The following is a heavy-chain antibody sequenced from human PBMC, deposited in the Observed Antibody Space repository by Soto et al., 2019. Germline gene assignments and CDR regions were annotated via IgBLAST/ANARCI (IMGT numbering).Heavy chain of an antibody. CDR2: VHYTGVT. J-gene: IGHJ4*02. Sequence: PSETLSLTCTVSGLPGFNRTFFWGWIRQPPGMALEWIGSVHYTGVTYYNPSLEGRATISVDTSTNQFFLTLSSLTASDTAVYYCVRFWPPPYSDALTDYTDAFDYWGQGTLVTVSS. V-gene: IGHV4-39*01. CDR1: GLPGFNRTFF. D-gene: IGHD3-9*01. CDR3: VRFWPPPYSDALTDYTDAFDY.